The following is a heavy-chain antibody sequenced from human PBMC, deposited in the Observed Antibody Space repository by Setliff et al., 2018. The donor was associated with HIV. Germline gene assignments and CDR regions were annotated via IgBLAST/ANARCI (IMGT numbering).Heavy chain of an antibody. CDR3: ARGPDYSSSPPFDY. V-gene: IGHV4-34*01. J-gene: IGHJ4*02. Sequence: KPSETLSLTCAVYGGSFSGYYWSWIRQPPGKGLEWIGEIYHSGSTNYNPSLKSRVTISEDTSKNQFSLKLSSVTAADTAVYYCARGPDYSSSPPFDYWGQGTLVTVSS. CDR2: IYHSGST. D-gene: IGHD6-6*01. CDR1: GGSFSGYY.